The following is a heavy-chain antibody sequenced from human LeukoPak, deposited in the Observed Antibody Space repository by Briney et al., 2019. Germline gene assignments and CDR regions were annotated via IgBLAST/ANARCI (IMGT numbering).Heavy chain of an antibody. V-gene: IGHV5-51*01. CDR2: IYPGDSDT. J-gene: IGHJ4*02. CDR1: GYSFTSYW. CDR3: ARHSDAAMVVDY. Sequence: GKSLKISCKGSGYSFTSYWIGWVRQMSGKGLEWMGIIYPGDSDTTYSPSFQGQVTISADKSINTAYLQWSSLKASDTAMYYCARHSDAAMVVDYWGQGTLVTVSS. D-gene: IGHD5-18*01.